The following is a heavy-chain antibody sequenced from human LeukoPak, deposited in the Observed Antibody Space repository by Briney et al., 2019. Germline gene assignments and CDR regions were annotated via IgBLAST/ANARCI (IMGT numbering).Heavy chain of an antibody. D-gene: IGHD2-2*01. CDR3: ARRYCSSTSCLLDY. J-gene: IGHJ4*02. Sequence: GGSLTLSWATSGFTFSSYEMNWVRQAPGKGLEWLSYISSRGSTIYYAVSVKGRLTISRDNAKNSLYLHMDSLRAEDTAVYYCARRYCSSTSCLLDYWGQGTLVTVSS. V-gene: IGHV3-48*03. CDR2: ISSRGSTI. CDR1: GFTFSSYE.